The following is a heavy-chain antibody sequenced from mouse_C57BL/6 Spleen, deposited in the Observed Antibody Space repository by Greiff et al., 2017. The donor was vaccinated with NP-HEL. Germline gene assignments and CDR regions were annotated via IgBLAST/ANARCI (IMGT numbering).Heavy chain of an antibody. Sequence: VQGVESGAELARPGASVKLSCKASGYTFTSYGISWVKQRTGQGLEWIGEIYPRSGNTYYNEKFKGKATLTADKSSSTAYMELRSLTSEDSAVYFCASWIYDGYPNWVAYGGQGTLVTVSA. D-gene: IGHD2-3*01. CDR2: IYPRSGNT. V-gene: IGHV1-81*01. CDR3: ASWIYDGYPNWVAY. CDR1: GYTFTSYG. J-gene: IGHJ3*01.